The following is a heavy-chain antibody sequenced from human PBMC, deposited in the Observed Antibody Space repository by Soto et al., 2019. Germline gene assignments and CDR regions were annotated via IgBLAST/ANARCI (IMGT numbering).Heavy chain of an antibody. CDR3: AKEGYCSGGSCYFGGDGAFDI. D-gene: IGHD2-15*01. CDR2: ISWNSGSI. Sequence: GGSLRLSCAASGFTFDHYSMHWVRQAPGKGLEWVSGISWNSGSIGYADSVKGRFTISRDNAKNSLYLQMNSLRAEDTALYYCAKEGYCSGGSCYFGGDGAFDIWGQGTMVTV. CDR1: GFTFDHYS. J-gene: IGHJ3*02. V-gene: IGHV3-9*01.